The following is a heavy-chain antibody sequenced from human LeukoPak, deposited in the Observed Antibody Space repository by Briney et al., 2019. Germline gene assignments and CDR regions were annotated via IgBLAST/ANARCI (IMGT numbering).Heavy chain of an antibody. V-gene: IGHV3-30*04. D-gene: IGHD5-12*01. CDR2: ISYDGSNK. CDR3: ASELVATYTGVGDY. CDR1: GFTFSGYA. J-gene: IGHJ4*02. Sequence: GGSLRLSCAASGFTFSGYAMHWVRQAPGKGLEWVAVISYDGSNKYYADSVKGRFTISRDNSKNTLYLQMNSLRAEDTAVYYCASELVATYTGVGDYWGQGTLVTVSS.